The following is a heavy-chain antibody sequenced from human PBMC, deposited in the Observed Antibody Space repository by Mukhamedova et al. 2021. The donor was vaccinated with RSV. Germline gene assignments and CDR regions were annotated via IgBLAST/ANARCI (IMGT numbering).Heavy chain of an antibody. CDR2: INAGNGNT. D-gene: IGHD2-2*01. V-gene: IGHV1-3*01. J-gene: IGHJ4*02. Sequence: AMHWVRQAPGQRLEWMGWINAGNGNTKYSQKFQGRVTITRDTSASTAYMELSSLRSEDTAVYYCARFRYQLLEFDYWGQGTRVTV. CDR1: A. CDR3: ARFRYQLLEFDY.